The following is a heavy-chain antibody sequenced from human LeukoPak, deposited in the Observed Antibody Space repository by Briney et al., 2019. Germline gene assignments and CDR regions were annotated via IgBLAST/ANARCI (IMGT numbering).Heavy chain of an antibody. Sequence: PGGSLRLSCAASGFTFSTYAMHWVRQAPGKGLEWVAVISYDVSNKYYADSMKGRFTISRDNSKNTLYLQMNNLRAEDTAVYYCARSIVKWLRAQGFDPWGQGTLVSVSS. CDR2: ISYDVSNK. D-gene: IGHD5-12*01. CDR3: ARSIVKWLRAQGFDP. V-gene: IGHV3-30*04. CDR1: GFTFSTYA. J-gene: IGHJ5*02.